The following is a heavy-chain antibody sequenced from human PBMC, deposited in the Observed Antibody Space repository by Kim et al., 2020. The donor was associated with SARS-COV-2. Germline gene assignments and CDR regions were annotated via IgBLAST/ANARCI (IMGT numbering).Heavy chain of an antibody. V-gene: IGHV4-39*01. J-gene: IGHJ4*01. CDR2: IYYSGST. Sequence: SETLSLTCTVSGGSISSSSYYWGWIRQPPGKGLEWIGSIYYSGSTYYNPSLKSRVTISVDTSKNQFSLKLSPVTAADTAVYYCARNYDSSGYYLNSYYF. CDR3: ARNYDSSGYYLNSYYF. CDR1: GGSISSSSYY. D-gene: IGHD3-22*01.